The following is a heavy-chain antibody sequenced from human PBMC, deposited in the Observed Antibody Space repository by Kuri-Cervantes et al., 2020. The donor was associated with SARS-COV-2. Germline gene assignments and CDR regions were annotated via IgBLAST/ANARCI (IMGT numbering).Heavy chain of an antibody. CDR3: ARAPTVTLDY. CDR1: GFTFSSYE. V-gene: IGHV3-48*03. J-gene: IGHJ4*02. CDR2: ISSSGSTI. D-gene: IGHD4-17*01. Sequence: GGSLRLSCAASGFTFSSYEMNWVRQAPGKGLEWVSYISSSGSTICYADSVKGRFTISRDNAKNSLYLQMNSLRAEDTAVYYCARAPTVTLDYWGQGTLVTVSS.